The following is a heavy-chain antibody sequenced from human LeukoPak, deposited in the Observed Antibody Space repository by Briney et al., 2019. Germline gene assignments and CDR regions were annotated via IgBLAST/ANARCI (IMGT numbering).Heavy chain of an antibody. CDR2: MNPNSGNT. CDR1: GYTFTSYD. Sequence: ASVKVSCKASGYTFTSYDINWVRQATGQGLEWMGWMNPNSGNTGYAQKFQGRVTITRNTSINTAYMELSSLRSEDTAVYYCARALTTLVLRDKRNYMDVWGKGTTVTVSS. CDR3: ARALTTLVLRDKRNYMDV. D-gene: IGHD4-11*01. V-gene: IGHV1-8*03. J-gene: IGHJ6*03.